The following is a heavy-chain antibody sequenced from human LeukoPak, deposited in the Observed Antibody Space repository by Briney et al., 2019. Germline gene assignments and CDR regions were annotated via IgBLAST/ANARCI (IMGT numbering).Heavy chain of an antibody. J-gene: IGHJ4*02. CDR2: IYLRGNT. CDR1: GGSISSSNW. CDR3: ARGTITTVTDS. V-gene: IGHV4-4*02. D-gene: IGHD4-17*01. Sequence: SETLSLTCAISGGSISSSNWWTWVRQPPGKGLEWVGEIYLRGNTNYNPSLESRVTISVDESKTQLSLRLESVAAADTAVYYCARGTITTVTDSWGPGTLVTVSS.